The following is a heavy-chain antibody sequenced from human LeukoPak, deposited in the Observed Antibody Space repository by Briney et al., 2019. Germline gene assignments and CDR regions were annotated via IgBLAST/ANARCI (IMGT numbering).Heavy chain of an antibody. CDR2: ISTYNGNT. D-gene: IGHD5-18*01. Sequence: ASVKVSCKASGYTFTSYGISWVRQAPGQGLEWMGWISTYNGNTNYAQKIQGRVTMTTDTSTSTAYMVLRSLRYDDTAIYYCARDGGYNYGENWFDPWGQGTLVTVSS. CDR1: GYTFTSYG. V-gene: IGHV1-18*01. J-gene: IGHJ5*02. CDR3: ARDGGYNYGENWFDP.